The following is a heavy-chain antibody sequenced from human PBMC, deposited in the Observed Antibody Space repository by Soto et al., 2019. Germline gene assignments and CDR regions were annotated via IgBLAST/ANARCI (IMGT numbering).Heavy chain of an antibody. CDR1: GFTFSNAW. CDR2: IKSKTDGGTT. V-gene: IGHV3-15*07. Sequence: EVQLVESGGGLVKPGGSLRLSCAASGFTFSNAWMNWVRQAPGKGLEWVGRIKSKTDGGTTDYAAPVKGRFTISRDDSTNTLYLQMNSLKTEDTAVYYCTTSIRSWYGSFDYWGQGTLVTVSS. J-gene: IGHJ4*02. CDR3: TTSIRSWYGSFDY. D-gene: IGHD6-13*01.